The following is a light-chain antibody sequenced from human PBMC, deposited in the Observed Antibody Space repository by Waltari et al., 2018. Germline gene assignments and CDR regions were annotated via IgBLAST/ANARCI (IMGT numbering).Light chain of an antibody. J-gene: IGKJ2*01. V-gene: IGKV1-5*03. Sequence: DIQLTQSPSTLSASVGDRVTITCRTSQTISNWLAWYQQKSGKAPNLLIYQASSLKSGVPARFSGSGSGTEFALTIRSLQPEDFATYCCQKYNNCPYTFGQGTKREIK. CDR2: QAS. CDR3: QKYNNCPYT. CDR1: QTISNW.